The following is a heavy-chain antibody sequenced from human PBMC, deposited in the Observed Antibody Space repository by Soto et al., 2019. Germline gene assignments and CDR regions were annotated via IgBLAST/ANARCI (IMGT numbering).Heavy chain of an antibody. V-gene: IGHV1-69*13. D-gene: IGHD3-3*01. J-gene: IGHJ6*02. CDR1: GGTFSSYA. CDR3: ASSLYDFWSGYYTDSRGKHYYYYGMDV. Sequence: SVKVSCKAFGGTFSSYAISWVRQAPGQGLEWMGGIIPIFGTANYAQKFQGRVTITADESTSTAYMELSSLRSEDTAVYYCASSLYDFWSGYYTDSRGKHYYYYGMDVWGQGTTVTVSS. CDR2: IIPIFGTA.